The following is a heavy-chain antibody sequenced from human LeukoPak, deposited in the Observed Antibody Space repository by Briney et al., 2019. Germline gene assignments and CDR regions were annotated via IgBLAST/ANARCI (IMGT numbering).Heavy chain of an antibody. Sequence: ASVKVSCKASGYTFTNFGVTWVRQAPGQGLEWMGWVSAYNDHTNYAQKLQGRVTMTTDTSTGTAYMELRSLRSDDTAVYYCARDRKTLTTMALYDYWGQGTLVTVSS. D-gene: IGHD5-18*01. V-gene: IGHV1-18*01. J-gene: IGHJ4*02. CDR2: VSAYNDHT. CDR1: GYTFTNFG. CDR3: ARDRKTLTTMALYDY.